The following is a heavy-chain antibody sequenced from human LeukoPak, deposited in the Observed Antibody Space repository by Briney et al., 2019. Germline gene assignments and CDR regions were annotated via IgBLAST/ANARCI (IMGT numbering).Heavy chain of an antibody. CDR1: GFTFSSYG. J-gene: IGHJ4*02. CDR2: ISYDGSNK. Sequence: PGRSLRLSCAASGFTFSSYGMHWVRQAPGKGLEWVAVISYDGSNKYYADSVKGRFTISRDNSKNTLYLQMNSLRAEDTAVYYCAKLFLAVPAASEDNFDYWGQGTLVTVSS. CDR3: AKLFLAVPAASEDNFDY. V-gene: IGHV3-30*18. D-gene: IGHD2-2*01.